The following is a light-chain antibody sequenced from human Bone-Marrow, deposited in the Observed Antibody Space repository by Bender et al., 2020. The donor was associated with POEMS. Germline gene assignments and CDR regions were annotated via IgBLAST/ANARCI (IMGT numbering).Light chain of an antibody. Sequence: QSALTQPASVSGSPGQSITISCIGTSNDIGGYNYVSWYQHHPGKAPKLILYEVTKRPRGAYSRFAGYKASSAASLTISGLQTEDEAEYYCASYTRDTTLVFGGGTKVTVL. V-gene: IGLV2-14*01. CDR3: ASYTRDTTLV. CDR1: SNDIGGYNY. J-gene: IGLJ2*01. CDR2: EVT.